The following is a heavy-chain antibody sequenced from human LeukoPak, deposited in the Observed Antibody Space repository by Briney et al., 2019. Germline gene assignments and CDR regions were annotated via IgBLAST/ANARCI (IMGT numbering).Heavy chain of an antibody. CDR2: ISGSGGLT. CDR3: AKGGSSMGEFDY. J-gene: IGHJ4*02. D-gene: IGHD3-16*01. V-gene: IGHV3-23*01. Sequence: GGSLRLSRAASGFTFSSYAMSWVRQAPGKGLEWVSGISGSGGLTYYADSVKGRFTISRDNSKNTLFLQMNNLRAEDTAVYYCAKGGSSMGEFDYWGQGTLVIVSS. CDR1: GFTFSSYA.